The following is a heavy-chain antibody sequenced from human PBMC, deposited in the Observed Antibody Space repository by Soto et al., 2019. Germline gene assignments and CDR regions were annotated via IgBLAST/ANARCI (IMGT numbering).Heavy chain of an antibody. CDR1: GFTFSSYA. CDR2: ISGSGGTT. J-gene: IGHJ4*02. V-gene: IGHV3-23*01. CDR3: ARVLIAVAVDY. Sequence: PGGSLRLSSAASGFTFSSYAMTWVRQAPGKGLEWVSSISGSGGTTYYADSVKGRFTISRDNAKNSLYLQMNSLRAEDTAVYYCARVLIAVAVDYWGQGTLVTVSS. D-gene: IGHD6-19*01.